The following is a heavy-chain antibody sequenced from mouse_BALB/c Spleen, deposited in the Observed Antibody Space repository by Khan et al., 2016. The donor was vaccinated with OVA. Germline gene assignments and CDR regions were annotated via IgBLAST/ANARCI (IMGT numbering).Heavy chain of an antibody. Sequence: EVQLVESGADLVRPGGSLKLSCAASGFTFSAYGMSWFLQSLHKRLEWFVTINSDGYYTYYPDSLKGRFIISRDNAKNTLYLQMRSLKSEDTAMYYCESHLTGSFAYWGQGTLVTVSA. J-gene: IGHJ3*01. CDR2: INSDGYYT. CDR1: GFTFSAYG. CDR3: ESHLTGSFAY. D-gene: IGHD4-1*01. V-gene: IGHV5-6*01.